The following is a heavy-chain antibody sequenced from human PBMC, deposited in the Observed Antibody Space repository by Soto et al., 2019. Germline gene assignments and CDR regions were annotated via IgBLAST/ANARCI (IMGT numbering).Heavy chain of an antibody. V-gene: IGHV4-31*03. J-gene: IGHJ4*01. CDR1: GGSINDGDYY. CDR2: IFYNGNA. CDR3: AILRSSGPNFFFDS. D-gene: IGHD3-10*01. Sequence: SETLSLTCTVSGGSINDGDYYWTWILHPPGKGLEWIGYIFYNGNAYYTPSLKSRISISIDTSENHFSLKLTSVTAADTAVYYCAILRSSGPNFFFDSWGQGNLVTLSS.